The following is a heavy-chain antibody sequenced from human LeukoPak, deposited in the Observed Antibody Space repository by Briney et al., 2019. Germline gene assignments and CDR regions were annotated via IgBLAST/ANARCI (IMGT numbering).Heavy chain of an antibody. V-gene: IGHV4-59*08. D-gene: IGHD3-16*01. CDR1: GDSISSYY. Sequence: SETLPLTCTVSGDSISSYYWSWIRQPPGKGLEWIGFIYYSGSTNHNPSLRSRVSISVDTSKNQFSLKLSSVTAADTAVYYCARHLGEVYYFDYWGQGTLVTVSS. CDR3: ARHLGEVYYFDY. J-gene: IGHJ4*02. CDR2: IYYSGST.